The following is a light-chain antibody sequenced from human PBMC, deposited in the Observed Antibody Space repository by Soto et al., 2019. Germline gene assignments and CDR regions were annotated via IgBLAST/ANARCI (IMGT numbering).Light chain of an antibody. V-gene: IGKV1-27*01. CDR3: QKART. Sequence: DIQMTQSPSTLSASVGDIVTITCRASQGISNYLAWYQQKPGKVPKLLIYAASTLQSGVPSRFSGSGSGTDFTLTISSLQPEDVATYYCQKARTFGQGTKVDIK. CDR2: AAS. J-gene: IGKJ1*01. CDR1: QGISNY.